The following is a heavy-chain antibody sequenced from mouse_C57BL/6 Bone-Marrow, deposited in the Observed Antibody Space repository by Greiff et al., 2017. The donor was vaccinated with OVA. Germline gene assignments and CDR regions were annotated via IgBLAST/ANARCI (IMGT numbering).Heavy chain of an antibody. CDR3: AREDYDYDLSYWYFDV. Sequence: LVESGAELVRPGTSVKMSCKASGYTFTNYWIGWAKQRPGHGLEWIGDIYPGGGYTNYNEKFKGKATLTADKSSSTAYMQFSSLTSEDSAIYFCAREDYDYDLSYWYFDVWGTGTTVTVSS. CDR1: GYTFTNYW. D-gene: IGHD2-4*01. V-gene: IGHV1-63*01. J-gene: IGHJ1*03. CDR2: IYPGGGYT.